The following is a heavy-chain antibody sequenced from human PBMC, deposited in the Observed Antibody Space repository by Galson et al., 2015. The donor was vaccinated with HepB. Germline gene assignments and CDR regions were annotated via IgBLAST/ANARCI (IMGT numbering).Heavy chain of an antibody. D-gene: IGHD2-15*01. V-gene: IGHV3-21*01. Sequence: SLRLSCAASGFSFNIYNMNWVRQAPGKGLEWVSSISRSSGDISYTDSVRGRFTISRDNANNSLYLQMNSLRVEDTAVYYCASGGGYCSAWGQGTLVTVSS. CDR2: ISRSSGDI. J-gene: IGHJ5*02. CDR1: GFSFNIYN. CDR3: ASGGGYCSA.